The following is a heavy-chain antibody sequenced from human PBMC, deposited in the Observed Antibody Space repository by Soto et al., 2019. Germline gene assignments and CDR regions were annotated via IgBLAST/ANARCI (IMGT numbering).Heavy chain of an antibody. D-gene: IGHD3-10*01. CDR1: GGSISSSSYY. CDR3: ARQRDWFGEFSNANWFDP. CDR2: IYYSGST. Sequence: QLQLQESGPGLVKPSETLSLTCTVSGGSISSSSYYWGWIRQPPGKGLEWIGSIYYSGSTYYNPSLKSRVTISVDTSKNQFSLKLSSVTAADTAVYYCARQRDWFGEFSNANWFDPWGQGTLVTVSS. J-gene: IGHJ5*02. V-gene: IGHV4-39*01.